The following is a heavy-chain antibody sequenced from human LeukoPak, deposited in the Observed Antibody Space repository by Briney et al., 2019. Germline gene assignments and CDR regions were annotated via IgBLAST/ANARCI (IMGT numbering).Heavy chain of an antibody. D-gene: IGHD6-19*01. V-gene: IGHV3-7*01. J-gene: IGHJ4*02. CDR1: GFMFSNYW. CDR3: ARDKVGGSMAGSNLDY. CDR2: IKQDGSES. Sequence: GGSPRLSCAASGFMFSNYWMSWVRQAPGKGLEWVANIKQDGSESRYVDSVKGRFTISRDNAKNSLYLQMNSLRGEDTAVYYCARDKVGGSMAGSNLDYWGQGNLVTVSS.